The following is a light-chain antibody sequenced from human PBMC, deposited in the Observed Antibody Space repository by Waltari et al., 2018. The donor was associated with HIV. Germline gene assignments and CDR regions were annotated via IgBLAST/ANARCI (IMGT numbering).Light chain of an antibody. V-gene: IGLV1-47*01. Sequence: QPVLTQPLSASETPGHSLNISCSGGNSNIGRNFVFWYQQVTDMAPKLIVYRNDQRPSGVSDRFSASKSGTTFTLTISGVQAEDEADYFCLSADGRGVRKFFGGGTRLSVL. CDR2: RND. CDR1: NSNIGRNF. CDR3: LSADGRGVRKF. J-gene: IGLJ2*01.